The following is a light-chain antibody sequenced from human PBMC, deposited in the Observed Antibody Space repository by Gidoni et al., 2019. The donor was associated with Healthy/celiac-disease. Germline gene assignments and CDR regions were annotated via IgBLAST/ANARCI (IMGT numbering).Light chain of an antibody. Sequence: EIAVTQSPATLSVSPGERATLSCRASQSVSSNLAWYQQKPGQAPRLLIYGASTRATGIPARFSGSGSGTEFTLTISSLQSEDFAVYYCQQYNNWPQTFXQXTKLXIK. CDR2: GAS. CDR1: QSVSSN. CDR3: QQYNNWPQT. V-gene: IGKV3-15*01. J-gene: IGKJ2*01.